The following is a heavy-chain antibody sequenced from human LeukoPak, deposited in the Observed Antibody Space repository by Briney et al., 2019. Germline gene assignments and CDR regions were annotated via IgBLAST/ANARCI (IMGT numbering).Heavy chain of an antibody. V-gene: IGHV1-24*01. J-gene: IGHJ4*02. CDR2: FDPEDGET. Sequence: GASVKVSCKVSGYTLTELSMHWVRQAPGKGLEWMGGFDPEDGETIYAQKFQGRVTMTEDTSTDTAYMELSSLRSEDTAVYYCATGVAAQYYFDYWGQGTLVTVSS. CDR3: ATGVAAQYYFDY. D-gene: IGHD2-15*01. CDR1: GYTLTELS.